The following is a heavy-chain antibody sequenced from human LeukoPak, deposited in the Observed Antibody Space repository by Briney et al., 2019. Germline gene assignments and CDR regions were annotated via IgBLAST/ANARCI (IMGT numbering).Heavy chain of an antibody. CDR1: GGSFSGYY. CDR2: INHSGST. D-gene: IGHD1-26*01. CDR3: ARVVGATKSSAFDI. J-gene: IGHJ3*02. V-gene: IGHV4-34*01. Sequence: SETLSLTCAVYGGSFSGYYWSWIRQPPGKGLEWIGEINHSGSTNYNPSLKSRVTISVDTSKNQFSLKLSSVTAADTAVYYCARVVGATKSSAFDIWGQGTMVTVSS.